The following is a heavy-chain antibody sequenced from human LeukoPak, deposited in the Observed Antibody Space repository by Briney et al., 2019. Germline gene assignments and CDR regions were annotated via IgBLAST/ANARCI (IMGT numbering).Heavy chain of an antibody. CDR1: GFTFSSFW. Sequence: QTGGSLRLSCAASGFTFSSFWMHWVRQAPGKGLVWVSRINADGKNTTYADSVKGRFTISRDNAKNTLYLQMSSLRAEDTAIYYCVYGGYDWTYYFDWWGQGTLVTVSS. CDR2: INADGKNT. CDR3: VYGGYDWTYYFDW. J-gene: IGHJ4*02. D-gene: IGHD5-12*01. V-gene: IGHV3-74*01.